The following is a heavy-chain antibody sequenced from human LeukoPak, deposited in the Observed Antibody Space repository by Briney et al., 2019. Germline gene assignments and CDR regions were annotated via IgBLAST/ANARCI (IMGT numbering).Heavy chain of an antibody. CDR1: GGSISSYY. J-gene: IGHJ4*02. D-gene: IGHD3-3*01. CDR3: ARENYDFWSGTRTHDY. CDR2: IYYSGST. Sequence: PSETLSLTCTVSGGSISSYYWSWIRQPPGKGLEWIGYIYYSGSTNYSPSLKSRVTISVDTSKNQFSLKLSSVTAADTAVYYCARENYDFWSGTRTHDYWGQGTLVTVSS. V-gene: IGHV4-59*01.